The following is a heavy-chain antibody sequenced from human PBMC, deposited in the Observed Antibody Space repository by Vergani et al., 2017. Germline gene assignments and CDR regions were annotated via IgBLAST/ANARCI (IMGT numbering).Heavy chain of an antibody. V-gene: IGHV3-23*04. CDR2: ISGSGATS. D-gene: IGHD1-26*01. CDR3: AKGGVGADTRYYYMVV. Sequence: EVQLVESGGGLVQPGGSLRLSCAASGFTVSSNYMSWVRQAPGKGLEWVSVISGSGATSYYAESMKGRFAMSRDNSKNTVYVQMNNLKPEDTAVYYCAKGGVGADTRYYYMVVWGKGTTVTVSS. J-gene: IGHJ6*03. CDR1: GFTVSSNY.